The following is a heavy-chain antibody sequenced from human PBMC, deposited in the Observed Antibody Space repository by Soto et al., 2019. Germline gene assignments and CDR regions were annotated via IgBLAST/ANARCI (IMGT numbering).Heavy chain of an antibody. CDR2: IDWDDDK. J-gene: IGHJ6*02. D-gene: IGHD3-3*01. Sequence: SGPTLVNPTQTLTLTCTFSGFSLSTRGMCVSWIRQPPGKALEWLARIDWDDDKYYSTSLKTRLTISKDTSKNQVVLTMTNIDPVDTATYYCARTAGYYDFWSADGMDVCGQGTTVTVSS. V-gene: IGHV2-70*11. CDR3: ARTAGYYDFWSADGMDV. CDR1: GFSLSTRGMC.